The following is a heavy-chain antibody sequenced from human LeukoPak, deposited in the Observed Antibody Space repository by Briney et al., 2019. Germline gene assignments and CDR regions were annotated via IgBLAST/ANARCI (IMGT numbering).Heavy chain of an antibody. D-gene: IGHD5-24*01. CDR1: GFTFSHYH. J-gene: IGHJ4*02. Sequence: GGSLRLSCAASGFTFSHYHMHWIRQAPGKGLEWVSAISGSGGSTYYADSVKGRFTISRDNSKNTLYLQMNSLIAEDTAVYYCAKSGYNRFDYWGQGTRVTVSS. CDR2: ISGSGGST. V-gene: IGHV3-23*01. CDR3: AKSGYNRFDY.